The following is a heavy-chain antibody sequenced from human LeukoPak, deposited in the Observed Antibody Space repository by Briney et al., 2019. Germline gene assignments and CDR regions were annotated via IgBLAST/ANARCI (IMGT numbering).Heavy chain of an antibody. V-gene: IGHV1-69*05. CDR3: AREEPGIAAAGSKGGSWFDP. CDR1: GGTFSSYA. CDR2: IIPIFGTA. J-gene: IGHJ5*02. Sequence: SVKVPCKASGGTFSSYAISWLRQAPGQGLQWMGGIIPIFGTANYAQKFQGGVTITTDESTSTAYMELSSLRSEDTAVYYCAREEPGIAAAGSKGGSWFDPWGQGTLVTVSS. D-gene: IGHD6-13*01.